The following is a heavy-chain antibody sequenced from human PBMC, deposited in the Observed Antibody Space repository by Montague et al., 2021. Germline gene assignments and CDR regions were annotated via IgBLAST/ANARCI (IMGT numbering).Heavy chain of an antibody. Sequence: SETLSLTCIVSSGSISSFSWAWIRQAPGKALEWIGHLYDSGDTYYNPSLHSRLTFSLDTSRNQFSLKLTSVTAADTAVYFCARGPHVQGGPRYLEWLYRQAGPFDIWSQGTMVIVS. D-gene: IGHD3-9*01. CDR3: ARGPHVQGGPRYLEWLYRQAGPFDI. CDR1: SGSISSFS. V-gene: IGHV4-59*08. CDR2: LYDSGDT. J-gene: IGHJ3*02.